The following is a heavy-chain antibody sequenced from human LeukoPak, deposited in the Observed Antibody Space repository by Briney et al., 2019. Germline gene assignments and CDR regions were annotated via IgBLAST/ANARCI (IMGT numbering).Heavy chain of an antibody. Sequence: PGGSLRLSCAASGFTFSDYYMSWIRQAPGKGLEYISYISSSGSTIYYADSVKGRFTLSRDNAKNSLSLEMNSLRAENTAVYYCARGKYSFDYWGQGTLVTVSS. CDR3: ARGKYSFDY. CDR2: ISSSGSTI. J-gene: IGHJ4*02. V-gene: IGHV3-11*01. CDR1: GFTFSDYY.